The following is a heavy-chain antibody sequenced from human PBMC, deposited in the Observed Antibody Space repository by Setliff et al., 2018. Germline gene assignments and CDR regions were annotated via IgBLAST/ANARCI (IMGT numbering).Heavy chain of an antibody. D-gene: IGHD1-1*01. CDR1: GGSVRGYY. V-gene: IGHV4-59*08. J-gene: IGHJ4*02. CDR3: ARTGTYRYFDY. Sequence: PSETLSLTCTVSGGSVRGYYWSWIRQPPGKGLEWIGYMYYSGDTNYNPSLKSRVTISVDTSKNQFSLELRSVTAADTAVYYCARTGTYRYFDYWGQGTQVTVSS. CDR2: MYYSGDT.